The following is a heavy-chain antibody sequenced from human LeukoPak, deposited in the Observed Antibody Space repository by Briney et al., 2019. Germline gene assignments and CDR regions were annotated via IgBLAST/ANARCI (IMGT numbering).Heavy chain of an antibody. CDR1: GFTFSSYA. J-gene: IGHJ3*02. CDR3: AKDRVWFGELSRAFDI. CDR2: ISGSGGST. D-gene: IGHD3-10*01. Sequence: GGSLRLSCAASGFTFSSYAMSWVRQAPGKGLEWVSAISGSGGSTYYADSVKGRFTISRDNSKNTLYLQMNSLRAEDTAVYYCAKDRVWFGELSRAFDIWGQGTMVTVSS. V-gene: IGHV3-23*01.